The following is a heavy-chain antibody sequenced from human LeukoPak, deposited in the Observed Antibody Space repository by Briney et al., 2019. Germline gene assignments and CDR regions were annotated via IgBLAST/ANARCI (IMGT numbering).Heavy chain of an antibody. D-gene: IGHD6-13*01. CDR2: IKQDGSEK. V-gene: IGHV3-7*01. Sequence: GWSLRLSCAASGFTFSSYWMSWVRQAPGKGLEWVANIKQDGSEKYYVDSVKGRFTISRDNAKNSLYLQMNSLRAEDTAVYYCARDVYSWYPLFGYYWGQGTLVTVSS. CDR3: ARDVYSWYPLFGYY. J-gene: IGHJ4*02. CDR1: GFTFSSYW.